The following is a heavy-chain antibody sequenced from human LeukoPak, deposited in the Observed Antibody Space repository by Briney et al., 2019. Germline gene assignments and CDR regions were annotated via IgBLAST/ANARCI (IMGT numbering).Heavy chain of an antibody. D-gene: IGHD5-18*01. CDR1: GFTFSSYS. Sequence: GGSLRLSCAASGFTFSSYSMNWVRQAPGKGLEWVSSISSSSSYIYYADSVKGRFTISRDNAKNSLHLQMNSLRAEDTAVYYCAREPPDTAMVMDFDYWGQGTLVTVSS. CDR2: ISSSSSYI. V-gene: IGHV3-21*01. J-gene: IGHJ4*02. CDR3: AREPPDTAMVMDFDY.